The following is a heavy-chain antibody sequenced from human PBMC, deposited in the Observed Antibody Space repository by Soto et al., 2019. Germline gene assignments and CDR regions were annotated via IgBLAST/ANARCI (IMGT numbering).Heavy chain of an antibody. J-gene: IGHJ6*02. V-gene: IGHV3-74*01. CDR3: AREGRGVVVPGGMDV. D-gene: IGHD2-2*01. Sequence: EVQLVESGGGLVQPGGSLRLSCAASGFTFSSYWMHWVRQAPGKGLVWVSRINSDGSSTSYADSVKGRFTISRDNAKNTLYLQMNSLRAEDTAVYYCAREGRGVVVPGGMDVWGQGTAVIVSS. CDR1: GFTFSSYW. CDR2: INSDGSST.